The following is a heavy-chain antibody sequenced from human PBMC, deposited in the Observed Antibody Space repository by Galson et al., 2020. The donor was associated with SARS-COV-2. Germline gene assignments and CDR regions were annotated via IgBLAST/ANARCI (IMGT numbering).Heavy chain of an antibody. V-gene: IGHV3-15*01. J-gene: IGHJ6*02. CDR3: TTDGLGATYYYYSGMDV. D-gene: IGHD5-12*01. CDR2: IKSKTDGGTT. CDR1: GFTFSNAW. Sequence: GGSLRLSCAASGFTFSNAWMSWVRQAPGKGLEWVGRIKSKTDGGTTDYAAPVKGRFTISRDDSKNTLYLQMNSLKTEDTAVYYCTTDGLGATYYYYSGMDVWGQGTTVTVSS.